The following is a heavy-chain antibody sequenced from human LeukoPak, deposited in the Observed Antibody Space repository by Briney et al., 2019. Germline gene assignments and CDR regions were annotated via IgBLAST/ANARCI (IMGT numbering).Heavy chain of an antibody. CDR2: ITGGGSSI. D-gene: IGHD1-26*01. J-gene: IGHJ4*02. V-gene: IGHV3-48*03. CDR3: ARKFGGTTYFDY. Sequence: PGGSLRLSCAASGFTFSSYEMNWVRQAPGKGLEWISYITGGGSSIYYADSVKGRFTISRDNAKNSLSLQMNSLRAEDTAVYYCARKFGGTTYFDYWGQGTLVTVSS. CDR1: GFTFSSYE.